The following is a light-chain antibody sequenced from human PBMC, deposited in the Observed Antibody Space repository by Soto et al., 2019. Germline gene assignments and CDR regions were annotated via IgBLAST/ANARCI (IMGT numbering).Light chain of an antibody. CDR2: INSDGSH. CDR3: QTWDTGIHV. Sequence: QSVLTQSPSASASLGASVRLTCTLSSGLSSYAIAWHQQQPGKGPRYLMKINSDGSHTKGDGIPHRFSGSSSGAERYLTISILQSEDEADFYCQTWDTGIHVFGGGTKLTVL. CDR1: SGLSSYA. J-gene: IGLJ3*02. V-gene: IGLV4-69*01.